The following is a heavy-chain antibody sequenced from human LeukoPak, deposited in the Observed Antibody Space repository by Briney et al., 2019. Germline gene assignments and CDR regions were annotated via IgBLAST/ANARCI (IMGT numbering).Heavy chain of an antibody. CDR2: IYYSGST. CDR3: ASLARAGVGATDFDY. CDR1: GGSISSSSYY. J-gene: IGHJ4*02. D-gene: IGHD1-26*01. Sequence: SETLSLTCTVSGGSISSSSYYWGWIRQSPGKGLEWIGSIYYSGSTYYNPSLKSRVTISVDTSKNQFSLKLSSVTAADTAVYYCASLARAGVGATDFDYWGQGTLVTVSS. V-gene: IGHV4-39*01.